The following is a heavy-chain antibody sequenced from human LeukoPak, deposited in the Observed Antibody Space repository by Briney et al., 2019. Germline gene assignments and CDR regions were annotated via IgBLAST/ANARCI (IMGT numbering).Heavy chain of an antibody. CDR2: ISYDGSNK. CDR1: GFTFSSYA. J-gene: IGHJ4*02. Sequence: GGSLRLSCAASGFTFSSYAMHWVRQAPGKGLEWVAVISYDGSNKYYADSVKGRFTISRDNSKNTLYLQMNSLRAEDTAVYYCARDPVGDAALYYFDYWGQGTLVTVSS. V-gene: IGHV3-30-3*01. D-gene: IGHD3-16*01. CDR3: ARDPVGDAALYYFDY.